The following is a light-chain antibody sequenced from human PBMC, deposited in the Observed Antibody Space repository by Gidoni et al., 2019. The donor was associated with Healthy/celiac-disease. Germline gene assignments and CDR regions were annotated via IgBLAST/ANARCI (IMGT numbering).Light chain of an antibody. Sequence: DMQMTQSPSSLSASVGDRVTITCRASKSISSYLNWYQQKPGKAPKLLIYAASSLQSVVPSRFSSSGSVTDFTLTISSLQPEDFATYYCQQSYSTLTWTFGQGTKVEIK. CDR1: KSISSY. J-gene: IGKJ1*01. CDR2: AAS. V-gene: IGKV1-39*01. CDR3: QQSYSTLTWT.